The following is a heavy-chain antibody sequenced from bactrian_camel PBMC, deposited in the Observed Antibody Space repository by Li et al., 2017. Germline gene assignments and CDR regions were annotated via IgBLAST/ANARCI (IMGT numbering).Heavy chain of an antibody. D-gene: IGHD1*01. CDR2: IAPSTGST. Sequence: HVQLVESGGGSVQSGGSLRLSCAASGSGYVSGTYCLGWFRQVPGKEREGVAAIAPSTGSTYYDDSVKGRFTVSHVNANNTLHLQMNSLKPEDTAVYYCAADLGWCSSAPLQRTFRNWGQGTQVTVS. CDR3: AADLGWCSSAPLQRTFRN. J-gene: IGHJ4*01. CDR1: GSGYVSGTYC. V-gene: IGHV3S1*01.